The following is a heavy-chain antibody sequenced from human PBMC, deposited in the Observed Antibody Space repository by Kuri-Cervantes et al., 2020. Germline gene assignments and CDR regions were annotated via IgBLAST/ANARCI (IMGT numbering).Heavy chain of an antibody. CDR1: GFTVSSNY. D-gene: IGHD3-3*01. CDR3: ARENGDFWSGYMSYYLDV. Sequence: GGSLRLSCAASGFTVSSNYMSWVRQAPGKGLEWVSVIYSGGSTYYADSVKGRFTISRDNANNSLYLQMNSLRAEDTAVYFCARENGDFWSGYMSYYLDVWGKGTTVTVSS. J-gene: IGHJ6*03. CDR2: IYSGGST. V-gene: IGHV3-53*01.